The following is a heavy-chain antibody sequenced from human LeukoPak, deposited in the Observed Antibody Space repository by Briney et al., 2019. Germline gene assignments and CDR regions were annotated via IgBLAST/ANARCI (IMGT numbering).Heavy chain of an antibody. D-gene: IGHD6-6*01. CDR2: IYYSGST. J-gene: IGHJ4*02. V-gene: IGHV4-59*01. CDR3: ARGGHLVSY. CDR1: GGSISSYY. Sequence: SETLSLTCTVSGGSISSYYWSWIRQPPGKGLEWIGYIYYSGSTNYNPPLKSRVTISVDTSKNQFSLKLSSVTAADTAVYYCARGGHLVSYWGQGTLVTVSS.